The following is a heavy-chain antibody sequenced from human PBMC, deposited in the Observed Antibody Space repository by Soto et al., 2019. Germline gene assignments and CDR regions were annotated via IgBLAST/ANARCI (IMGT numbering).Heavy chain of an antibody. D-gene: IGHD2-21*01. Sequence: QLQLQEAGPGLVKPSETLSLTCTVSGGSITSYYWTWIRQPPGKGLEWVGYMSYSGATNSSPSLQGRVTLSAGTSSTQFSLKRSSVTAADTAVDYCASSPAYSYGVFDYWGQGTLVTVSS. CDR3: ASSPAYSYGVFDY. CDR2: MSYSGAT. J-gene: IGHJ4*02. CDR1: GGSITSYY. V-gene: IGHV4-59*01.